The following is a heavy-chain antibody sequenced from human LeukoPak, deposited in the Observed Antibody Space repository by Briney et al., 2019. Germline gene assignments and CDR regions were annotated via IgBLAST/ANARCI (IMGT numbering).Heavy chain of an antibody. CDR1: GGSISSYY. CDR3: ARFSSGGGFDY. CDR2: IYHSGST. Sequence: PSETLSLTCTVSGGSISSYYWSWIRQPPGKGLEWIGYIYHSGSTNYNPSLKSRVTISVDTSKNQFSLKLSSVTAADTAVYYCARFSSGGGFDYWGQGTLVTVSS. D-gene: IGHD6-19*01. V-gene: IGHV4-59*01. J-gene: IGHJ4*02.